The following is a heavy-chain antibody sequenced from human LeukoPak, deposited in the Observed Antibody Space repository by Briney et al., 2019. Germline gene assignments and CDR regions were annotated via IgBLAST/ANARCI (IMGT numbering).Heavy chain of an antibody. D-gene: IGHD1-26*01. V-gene: IGHV3-7*01. CDR1: GFTFSSYW. J-gene: IGHJ3*02. Sequence: GGSLRLSCAASGFTFSSYWMSWVRQAPGKGLEWVANIKQDGSEKYYVDSVKGRFTISRDNAESSLYLQMNSLRAEDTAVYYCARGSGSYYDYGGSAFDIWGQGTMVTVSS. CDR2: IKQDGSEK. CDR3: ARGSGSYYDYGGSAFDI.